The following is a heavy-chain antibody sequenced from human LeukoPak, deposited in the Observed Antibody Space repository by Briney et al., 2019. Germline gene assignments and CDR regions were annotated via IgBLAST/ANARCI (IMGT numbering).Heavy chain of an antibody. D-gene: IGHD3-3*01. CDR1: GFTFADYA. CDR2: ISWNSGSI. J-gene: IGHJ4*02. Sequence: GRSLRLSCAASGFTFADYAMHWVRLAPGKGLEWVSGISWNSGSIGYADSVKGRFTISRDNAKNSLYLQMNSLRAEDMALYYCAKGGTYYDFWSGYPDYFDYWGQGTLVTVSS. CDR3: AKGGTYYDFWSGYPDYFDY. V-gene: IGHV3-9*03.